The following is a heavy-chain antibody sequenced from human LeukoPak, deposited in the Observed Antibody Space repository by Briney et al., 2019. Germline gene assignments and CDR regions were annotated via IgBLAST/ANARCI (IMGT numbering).Heavy chain of an antibody. CDR1: GGSISSHY. CDR2: IYYSGST. CDR3: ARVGGNFCSSTSCYTGELKD. J-gene: IGHJ4*02. D-gene: IGHD2-2*02. V-gene: IGHV4-59*11. Sequence: SETLSLTCTVSGGSISSHYWSWIRQPPGKGLEWIGYIYYSGSTNYNPSLKSRVTISVDTSKNQFSLKLSSVTAADTAVYYCARVGGNFCSSTSCYTGELKDWGQGTLVTVSS.